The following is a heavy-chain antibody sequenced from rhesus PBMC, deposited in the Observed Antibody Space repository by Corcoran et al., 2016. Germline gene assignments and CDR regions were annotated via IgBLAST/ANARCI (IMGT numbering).Heavy chain of an antibody. V-gene: IGHV4-122*02. CDR1: GGSISSGYYY. J-gene: IGHJ4*01. CDR2: ITYSGST. D-gene: IGHD3-28*01. Sequence: QVQLQESGPGLVKPSETLSLTCAVSGGSISSGYYYWSWFRQPPGKGLEWIGYITYSGSTSYNPSLKSRVTFSKDASRNQFSLRLTSVTAADTAVYYCSRDRIDSGIWGQGVLVTVSS. CDR3: SRDRIDSGI.